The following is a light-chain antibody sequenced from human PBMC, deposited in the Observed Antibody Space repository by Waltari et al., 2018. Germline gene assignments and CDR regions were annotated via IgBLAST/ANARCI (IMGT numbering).Light chain of an antibody. J-gene: IGLJ3*02. Sequence: SYAMTQPPSVSVAPGKTAKITCGGNSIGSQSVHWYKQRPGQAPVVVIHDDDDRPSGISERFSGSNSGNTATLTISRVEPGDEADYYCQVWDSDSDIVFGGGTKLTVL. CDR3: QVWDSDSDIV. CDR2: DDD. CDR1: SIGSQS. V-gene: IGLV3-21*04.